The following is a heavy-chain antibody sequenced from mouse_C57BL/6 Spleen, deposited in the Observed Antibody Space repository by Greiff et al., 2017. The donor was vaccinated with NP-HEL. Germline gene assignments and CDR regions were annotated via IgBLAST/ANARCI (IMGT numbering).Heavy chain of an antibody. J-gene: IGHJ4*01. CDR3: ARGGDYGSSYYAMEY. D-gene: IGHD1-1*01. V-gene: IGHV1-53*01. Sequence: QVQLQQSGTELVKPGASVKLSCKASGYTFTSYWMHWVKQRPGQGLEWIGNINPSNGGTNYNEKFKSKATLTVDKSSSTAYMQLSSLTSEDSAVDYCARGGDYGSSYYAMEYWGQGTSVTVAS. CDR2: INPSNGGT. CDR1: GYTFTSYW.